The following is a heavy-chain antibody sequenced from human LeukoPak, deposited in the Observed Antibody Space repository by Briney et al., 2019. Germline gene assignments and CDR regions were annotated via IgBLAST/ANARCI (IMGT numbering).Heavy chain of an antibody. CDR2: IIPIFGTA. CDR3: ARDYTAMVTSRIEPPRD. V-gene: IGHV1-69*05. Sequence: SVKVSCKASGGTFSSYAISWVRQAPGQGLEWMGRIIPIFGTANYAQKFQGRVTVTTDGSTSTAYMELSSLRSEDTAVYYCARDYTAMVTSRIEPPRDWGQGTLVTVSS. J-gene: IGHJ4*02. CDR1: GGTFSSYA. D-gene: IGHD5-18*01.